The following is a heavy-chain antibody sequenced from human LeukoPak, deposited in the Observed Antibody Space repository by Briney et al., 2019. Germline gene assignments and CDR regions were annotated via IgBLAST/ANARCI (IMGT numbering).Heavy chain of an antibody. D-gene: IGHD6-13*01. CDR3: AKDSSSGLG. Sequence: GGSLRLSCAASGVTFDDYAMHWVRQAPGKGLEWVGGISWNSGSIFYAYSEKGLFTIAGDNDKNSLYLQMNSLRAEDTALYYCAKDSSSGLGWGQGTLVTVSS. CDR2: ISWNSGSI. J-gene: IGHJ4*02. CDR1: GVTFDDYA. V-gene: IGHV3-9*01.